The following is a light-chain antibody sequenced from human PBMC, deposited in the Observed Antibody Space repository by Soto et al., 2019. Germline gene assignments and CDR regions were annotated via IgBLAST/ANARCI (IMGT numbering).Light chain of an antibody. CDR1: QSLLHSDGYNY. J-gene: IGKJ1*01. CDR3: MQALQTPVS. Sequence: DVVLTQSPLSLPVTPGEPASISCRSSQSLLHSDGYNYLDWYLQKPGQSPQLLIYLGSNRASGVPDRFSGSGSGTDFTLSISRVEAVDVGVYYCMQALQTPVSFGQGTKVVIK. V-gene: IGKV2-28*01. CDR2: LGS.